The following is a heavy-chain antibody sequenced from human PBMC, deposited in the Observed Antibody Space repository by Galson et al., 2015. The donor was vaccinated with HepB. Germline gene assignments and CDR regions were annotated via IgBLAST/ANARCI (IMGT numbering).Heavy chain of an antibody. CDR1: GGTFSSYA. V-gene: IGHV1-69*04. CDR2: IIPLLGLG. D-gene: IGHD1-26*01. Sequence: SVKVSCKASGGTFSSYAINWVRQAPGQGLEWMGRIIPLLGLGNYAQKFQGRVTITADKSTSTAYMGLSRLRSEDTAVYYCARGRGTGSYYPDFDYWGQGTLVTVSS. J-gene: IGHJ4*02. CDR3: ARGRGTGSYYPDFDY.